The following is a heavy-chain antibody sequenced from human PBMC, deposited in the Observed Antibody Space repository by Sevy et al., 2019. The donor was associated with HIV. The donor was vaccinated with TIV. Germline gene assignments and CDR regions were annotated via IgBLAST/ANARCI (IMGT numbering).Heavy chain of an antibody. D-gene: IGHD5-18*01. CDR1: GFTFSSFA. CDR2: ISGGGGSS. J-gene: IGHJ3*02. V-gene: IGHV3-23*01. CDR3: AKDHGGTGLVSAFDM. Sequence: GGSLRLSCAASGFTFSSFAMSWVRQAPGKGLEWVSDISGGGGSSHYADSVEGRFTISRDNSKNTLYLQMKSLRAEDTAVYYCAKDHGGTGLVSAFDMGGQGTMVTVSS.